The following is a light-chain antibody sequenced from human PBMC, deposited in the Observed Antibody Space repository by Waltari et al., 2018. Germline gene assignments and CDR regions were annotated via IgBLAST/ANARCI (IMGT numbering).Light chain of an antibody. J-gene: IGKJ2*01. CDR1: QSINNY. Sequence: IVLTQPPATLSLSPGEKATLSCRASQSINNYLAWYQHNPGQAPSLLIYDASKIDTGIPARFSGTGSGTDFTLTIISLEREDFAVYYCQQRSNWPPNTFGQGTKLEIK. CDR2: DAS. V-gene: IGKV3-11*01. CDR3: QQRSNWPPNT.